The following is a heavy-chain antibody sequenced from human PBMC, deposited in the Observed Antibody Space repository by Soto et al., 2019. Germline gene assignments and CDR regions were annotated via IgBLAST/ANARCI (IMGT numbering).Heavy chain of an antibody. V-gene: IGHV4-61*01. Sequence: QVQLQESGPGLVKPSETLSLTSTVSGGSVNTAPYHWSWIRQSPRNGLEWIGNIYYTGSTNYNPSFESRVAISLDTSNNQFSLRLTSLTAADTAVYFCARDHHSYYDTSGYYPYFDFWGQGTLVTVSS. D-gene: IGHD3-22*01. CDR2: IYYTGST. CDR1: GGSVNTAPYH. CDR3: ARDHHSYYDTSGYYPYFDF. J-gene: IGHJ4*02.